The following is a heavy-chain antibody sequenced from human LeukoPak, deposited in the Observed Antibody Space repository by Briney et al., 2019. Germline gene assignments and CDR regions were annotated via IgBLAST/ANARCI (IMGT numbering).Heavy chain of an antibody. Sequence: PSETLSLTCTVSGYSISSGHYWGWIRQPPGKGLEWIGSIYHSGSTFYNPSLKSRVTMSVDTSKNQFSLKVSSVTAADTAVYYCARVLDYYGSGTYSFDYWGQETLVTVSS. CDR1: GYSISSGHY. D-gene: IGHD3-10*01. V-gene: IGHV4-38-2*02. CDR2: IYHSGST. J-gene: IGHJ4*02. CDR3: ARVLDYYGSGTYSFDY.